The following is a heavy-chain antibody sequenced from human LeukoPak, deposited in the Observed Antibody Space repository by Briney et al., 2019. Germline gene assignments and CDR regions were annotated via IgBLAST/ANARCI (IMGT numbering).Heavy chain of an antibody. CDR2: ISNSGTT. Sequence: PSETLSLTCTLSGGSINDYYCTWIRQAPGKGLEWLGYISNSGTTDYTPSLTSRVTMSVDTSKNSLSLKVTSVTAVDTAMYYCARVVRGAENSNCIVAWGQGTLVTVSS. CDR1: GGSINDYY. V-gene: IGHV4-59*01. D-gene: IGHD3-10*02. CDR3: ARVVRGAENSNCIVA. J-gene: IGHJ5*02.